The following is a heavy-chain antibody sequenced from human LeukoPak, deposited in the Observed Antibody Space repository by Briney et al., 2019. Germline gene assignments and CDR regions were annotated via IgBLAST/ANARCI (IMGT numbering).Heavy chain of an antibody. Sequence: SETLSLTCTVSGYSISSGYYWGWIRQPPGKGLEWIGSIYHSGSTYYNPSLKSRVTISVDTSKNQFSLKLSSVTAADTAVYYCAKVGVGHWYLDLWGRGILVTVSS. J-gene: IGHJ2*01. CDR1: GYSISSGYY. CDR3: AKVGVGHWYLDL. D-gene: IGHD3-3*01. V-gene: IGHV4-38-2*02. CDR2: IYHSGST.